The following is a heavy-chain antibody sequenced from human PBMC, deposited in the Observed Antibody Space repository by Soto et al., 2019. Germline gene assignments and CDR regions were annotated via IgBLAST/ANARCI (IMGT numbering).Heavy chain of an antibody. J-gene: IGHJ6*02. D-gene: IGHD2-15*01. CDR1: GGSISSSSYY. V-gene: IGHV4-39*01. CDR3: ARHLTYCSAGSCYSDFPYYGMDV. Sequence: QLQLQESGPGLVKPSETLSLTCTVSGGSISSSSYYWGWIRQPPGKGLVWIGSIFYSGSTYYNPSLKSRVTISVDTSKNQFSLKLSSVTAADTAVYYCARHLTYCSAGSCYSDFPYYGMDVWGQGTTVTVSS. CDR2: IFYSGST.